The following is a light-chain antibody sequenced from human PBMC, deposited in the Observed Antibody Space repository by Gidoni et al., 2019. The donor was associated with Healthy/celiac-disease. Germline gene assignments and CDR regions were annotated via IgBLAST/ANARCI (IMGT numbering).Light chain of an antibody. Sequence: SYELTPPPSVSAAPGQTARITCSGDALPKQYAYWYQQKPGQAPVLVIYKDSERPSGIPERFSGSSSGTTVTLTISGVQAEDEADYYCQSADSSGTYGVFGGGTKLTVL. CDR2: KDS. CDR1: ALPKQY. V-gene: IGLV3-25*02. CDR3: QSADSSGTYGV. J-gene: IGLJ3*02.